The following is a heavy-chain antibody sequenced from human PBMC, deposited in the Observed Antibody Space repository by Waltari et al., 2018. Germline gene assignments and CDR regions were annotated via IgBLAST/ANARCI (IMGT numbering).Heavy chain of an antibody. Sequence: QITLKESGPTLVKPTQTLTLTCSFSGFSLSTNGEGVGWIRQPPGKALEWLGLIYWTDGKAYNPSLESRLTVTKDTSKNQVVLKMTNMDAVDTATYYCAHIFSSSAAYFDYWGQGTLVTVS. J-gene: IGHJ4*02. D-gene: IGHD3-22*01. CDR2: IYWTDGK. CDR1: GFSLSTNGEG. CDR3: AHIFSSSAAYFDY. V-gene: IGHV2-5*01.